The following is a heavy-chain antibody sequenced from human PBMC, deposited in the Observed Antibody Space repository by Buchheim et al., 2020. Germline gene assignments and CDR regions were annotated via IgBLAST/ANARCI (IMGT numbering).Heavy chain of an antibody. Sequence: QVQLQESGPGLVKPSQTLSLTCTVSGGSISSGGYYWSWIRQHPGKGLEWIGYINYSGSTYYNPSLKSRVTISVETSKHQYSLKLSSVTAADTAVYYCARRMTTVNPYWYFDLWGRGTL. J-gene: IGHJ2*01. CDR2: INYSGST. D-gene: IGHD4-17*01. CDR3: ARRMTTVNPYWYFDL. V-gene: IGHV4-31*03. CDR1: GGSISSGGYY.